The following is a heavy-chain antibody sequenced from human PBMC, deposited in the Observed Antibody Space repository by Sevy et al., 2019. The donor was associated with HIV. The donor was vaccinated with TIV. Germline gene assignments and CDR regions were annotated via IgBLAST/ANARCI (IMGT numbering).Heavy chain of an antibody. J-gene: IGHJ4*02. V-gene: IGHV3-49*04. CDR2: IKSKAYGGTT. Sequence: GGSLRLSCTASGFTFGDYCMNWVRQAPGKGLEWISFIKSKAYGGTTGNAASVKGRFTISRDDSKSIAYLQMNNLQTEDTAVYFCTRWSGSQSIFDYWGRGTLVTVSS. CDR1: GFTFGDYC. D-gene: IGHD1-26*01. CDR3: TRWSGSQSIFDY.